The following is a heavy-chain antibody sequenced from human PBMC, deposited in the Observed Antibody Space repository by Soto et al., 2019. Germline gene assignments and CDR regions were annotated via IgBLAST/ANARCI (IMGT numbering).Heavy chain of an antibody. CDR3: AKDSQSVAVSAARVYGMLV. CDR1: GFTFRSYA. V-gene: IGHV3-23*01. D-gene: IGHD2-2*01. J-gene: IGHJ6*02. Sequence: PGGSLRLSCAGSGFTFRSYAMTWVRQAPGKGLEWVSTLSDSGGHTYYADSVKGRFTISRDNPKNTLYLQMNSVSAEETAVSYCAKDSQSVAVSAARVYGMLVWGQGTTVTVSS. CDR2: LSDSGGHT.